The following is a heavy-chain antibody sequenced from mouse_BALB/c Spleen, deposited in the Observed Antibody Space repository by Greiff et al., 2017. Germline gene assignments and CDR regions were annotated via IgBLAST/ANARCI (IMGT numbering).Heavy chain of an antibody. CDR2: INPYNDGT. J-gene: IGHJ3*01. CDR1: GYTFTSYV. D-gene: IGHD2-4*01. CDR3: AREGSTMITTRAWFAY. Sequence: VQLQQSGPELVKPGASVKMSCKASGYTFTSYVMHWVKQKPGQGLEWIGYINPYNDGTKYNEKFKGKATLTSDKSSSTAYMELSSLTSEDSAVYYCAREGSTMITTRAWFAYWGQGTLVTVSA. V-gene: IGHV1-14*01.